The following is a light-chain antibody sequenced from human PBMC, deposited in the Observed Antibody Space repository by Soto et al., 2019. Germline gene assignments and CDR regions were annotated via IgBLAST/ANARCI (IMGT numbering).Light chain of an antibody. J-gene: IGKJ5*01. Sequence: EIVLTQSPATLSLSPGERATVSCRASQSVSSYLAWYQQKPGQAPRLLIYDASNRATGIPARFSGSGSGTDFTLTISSLEPEDFAVYYCQQRSNWPLITFGQGTLLEIK. CDR2: DAS. V-gene: IGKV3-11*01. CDR3: QQRSNWPLIT. CDR1: QSVSSY.